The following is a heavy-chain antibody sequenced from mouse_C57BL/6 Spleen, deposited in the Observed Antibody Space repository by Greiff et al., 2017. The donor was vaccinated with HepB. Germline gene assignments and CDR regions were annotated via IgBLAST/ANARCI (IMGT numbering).Heavy chain of an antibody. Sequence: QVQLQQPGAELVRPGSSVKLSCKASGYTFTSYWMDWVKQRPGQGLEWIGNIYPSDSETHYNQKFKDKATLTVDKSSSTAYMQLSSLTSEDSAVYYCARGGVTTVEYYFDYWGQGTTLTVSS. J-gene: IGHJ2*01. CDR2: IYPSDSET. CDR3: ARGGVTTVEYYFDY. CDR1: GYTFTSYW. D-gene: IGHD1-1*01. V-gene: IGHV1-61*01.